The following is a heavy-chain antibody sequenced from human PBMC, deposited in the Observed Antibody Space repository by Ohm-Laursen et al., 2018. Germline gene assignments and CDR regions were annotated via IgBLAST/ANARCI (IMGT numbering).Heavy chain of an antibody. V-gene: IGHV1-2*02. CDR3: ARDARISSGYYYYGMDV. Sequence: SVKVSCKASGYTFTGYYMYWVRQAPGQGLEWMGWINPNSGGTNYAQKFQGRVTMTRDTSISTAYMELSRLRSDDTAVYYCARDARISSGYYYYGMDVWGQGTTVTVSS. J-gene: IGHJ6*02. D-gene: IGHD3-22*01. CDR1: GYTFTGYY. CDR2: INPNSGGT.